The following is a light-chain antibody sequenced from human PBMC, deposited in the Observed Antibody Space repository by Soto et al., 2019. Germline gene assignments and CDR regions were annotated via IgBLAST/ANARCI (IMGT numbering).Light chain of an antibody. CDR3: QQYRSPAGYT. Sequence: EIVLTQSPGTLSLSPGERATLSCRASQSVSSSYLAWYQQKPGQAPRLLIYGASCRDTGVPDRFSGSGAGTEFTLTISRLEPEDLAVNYCQQYRSPAGYTFGQGTKLEIK. J-gene: IGKJ2*01. CDR1: QSVSSSY. V-gene: IGKV3-20*01. CDR2: GAS.